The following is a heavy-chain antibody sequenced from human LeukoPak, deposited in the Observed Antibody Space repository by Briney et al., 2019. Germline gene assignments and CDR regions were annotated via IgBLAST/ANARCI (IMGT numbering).Heavy chain of an antibody. J-gene: IGHJ6*03. V-gene: IGHV3-21*01. Sequence: GGSLRLSCAASGFTFNNYNMNWVRQAPGKALEWVSSITSSGAYIFYADSVKGRFTISRDNAKDSLYLQMNSLGPEDTAVYYCARDPYSGNYGNYYYYYMDVWGKGATVTISS. CDR2: ITSSGAYI. D-gene: IGHD1-26*01. CDR3: ARDPYSGNYGNYYYYYMDV. CDR1: GFTFNNYN.